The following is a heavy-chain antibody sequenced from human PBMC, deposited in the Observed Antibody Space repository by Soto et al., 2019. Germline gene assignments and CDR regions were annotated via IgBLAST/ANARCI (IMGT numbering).Heavy chain of an antibody. CDR1: GYSVSSTSTA. Sequence: PSQTLSLTCAISGYSVSSTSTAWIWIIQSPSRGLEWLGRTYYRSKWYSDYAVSVKSRITINPDTSKNQFSLQLKSVTPEDTAVYYCARGSYYSGWVWGQGTLVTVSS. CDR2: TYYRSKWYS. D-gene: IGHD6-19*01. V-gene: IGHV6-1*01. CDR3: ARGSYYSGWV. J-gene: IGHJ4*02.